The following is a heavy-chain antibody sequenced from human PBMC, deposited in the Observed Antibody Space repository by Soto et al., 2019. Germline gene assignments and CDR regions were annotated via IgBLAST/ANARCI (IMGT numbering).Heavy chain of an antibody. V-gene: IGHV4-59*01. CDR2: IYYSGNT. Sequence: QVQLQESGLGLVKASETLSLTCTVSGGSINTYYWSWIRQPPGKGLEWIGYIYYSGNTYYNPSLKSRVAISVDTSKNQFSLKLSSVIAADTAVYYCARRMRGASGNFDYWGQGTLVTVSS. CDR1: GGSINTYY. D-gene: IGHD6-13*01. J-gene: IGHJ4*02. CDR3: ARRMRGASGNFDY.